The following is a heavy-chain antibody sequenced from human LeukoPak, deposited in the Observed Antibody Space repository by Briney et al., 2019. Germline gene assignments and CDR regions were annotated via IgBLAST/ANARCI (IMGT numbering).Heavy chain of an antibody. CDR3: AKDQDPHSYGSGSYAPFDY. V-gene: IGHV3-23*01. CDR1: GFAFGSEA. CDR2: ISGSGGST. Sequence: GGSLRLSCAVSGFAFGSEAMSWVRQAPGKGLEWVSHISGSGGSTKYSGSVKGRFTISRDNSKNTLYLQINSLGADDTAVYYCAKDQDPHSYGSGSYAPFDYWGQGTLVTVSS. J-gene: IGHJ4*02. D-gene: IGHD3-10*01.